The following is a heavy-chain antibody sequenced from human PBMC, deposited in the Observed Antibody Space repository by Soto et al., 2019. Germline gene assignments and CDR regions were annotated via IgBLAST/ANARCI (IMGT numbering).Heavy chain of an antibody. J-gene: IGHJ4*02. CDR3: AKDRERDAWYEDY. CDR2: ISGSDGST. CDR1: GFSFSSYA. V-gene: IGHV3-23*01. Sequence: VGSLRLSCVASGFSFSSYAMSWVRQAPGKGLEWVSVISGSDGSTYYADSVKGRFTISRDNSKNTLYLQMNSLRAEDTAVYYCAKDRERDAWYEDYWGQGTLVTVSS. D-gene: IGHD6-13*01.